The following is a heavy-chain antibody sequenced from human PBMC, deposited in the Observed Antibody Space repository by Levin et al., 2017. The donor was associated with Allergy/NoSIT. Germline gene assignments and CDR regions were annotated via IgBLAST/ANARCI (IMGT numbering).Heavy chain of an antibody. CDR2: IRTKVYGGTT. J-gene: IGHJ4*02. D-gene: IGHD1-26*01. V-gene: IGHV3-49*03. CDR3: TRSGVAVGATIHGWSQFDY. Sequence: GGSLRPSCTTSGFTFGDYAMTWFRQAQGRGLGWVAFIRTKVYGGTTEYAASVKGRFTISRDDSKSIAYLKMNSLKAEDTAVYYCTRSGVAVGATIHGWSQFDYWGKGTLVTVAS. CDR1: GFTFGDYA.